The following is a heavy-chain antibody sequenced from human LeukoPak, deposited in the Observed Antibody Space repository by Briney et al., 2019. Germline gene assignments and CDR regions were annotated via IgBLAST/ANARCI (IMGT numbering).Heavy chain of an antibody. V-gene: IGHV4-59*01. Sequence: PSETLSLTCTVSGGSISSYYWSWIRQPPGKGLEWIGYIYYSGSTNYNPSLKSRVTISVDTSKNQFSLKLSSVTAADTAVYYCARDRGWSLYYYGMDVWGQGTTVTVSS. J-gene: IGHJ6*02. CDR2: IYYSGST. CDR1: GGSISSYY. CDR3: ARDRGWSLYYYGMDV.